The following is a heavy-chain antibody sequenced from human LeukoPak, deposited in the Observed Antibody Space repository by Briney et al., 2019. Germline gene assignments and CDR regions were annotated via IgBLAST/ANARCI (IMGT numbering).Heavy chain of an antibody. CDR3: ARGRGIAAAGTFDY. V-gene: IGHV4-34*01. CDR1: GGSFSGYY. J-gene: IGHJ4*02. CDR2: VNHSGST. D-gene: IGHD6-13*01. Sequence: SETLSLTCAVYGGSFSGYYWSWIRQPPGKGLEWIGEVNHSGSTNYNPSLKSRVSISVDTSKNQFSLKLSSVTAADTAVYYCARGRGIAAAGTFDYWGQGTLVTVSS.